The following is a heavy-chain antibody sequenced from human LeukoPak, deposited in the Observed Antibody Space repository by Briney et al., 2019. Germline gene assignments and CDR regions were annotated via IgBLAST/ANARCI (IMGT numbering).Heavy chain of an antibody. Sequence: PGGSLRLSCAASGSTFSSYWMHWVRQAPGKGLVWVSTSDSVGDTYYVDSVKGRFTISRDNSKNALLLQMNSLRAEDTAIYYCVKGGFTYYDDWGQGTLVTVSS. J-gene: IGHJ4*02. D-gene: IGHD3-22*01. CDR2: SDSVGDT. CDR3: VKGGFTYYDD. V-gene: IGHV3-23*01. CDR1: GSTFSSYW.